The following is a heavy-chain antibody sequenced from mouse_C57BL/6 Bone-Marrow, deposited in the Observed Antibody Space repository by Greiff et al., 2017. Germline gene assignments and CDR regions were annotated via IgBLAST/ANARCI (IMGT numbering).Heavy chain of an antibody. CDR1: GYTFTGYW. CDR3: AKGDYYGSSPIAY. Sequence: QVQLKQSGAELMKPGASVKFSCKATGYTFTGYWIEWVKQRPGHGLEWIGEIFPGSGSTNYNEKFKGKATFTAETSSNTAYMQLSSLTTEDSAIYYGAKGDYYGSSPIAYWGQGTLVTVSA. J-gene: IGHJ3*01. V-gene: IGHV1-9*01. CDR2: IFPGSGST. D-gene: IGHD1-1*01.